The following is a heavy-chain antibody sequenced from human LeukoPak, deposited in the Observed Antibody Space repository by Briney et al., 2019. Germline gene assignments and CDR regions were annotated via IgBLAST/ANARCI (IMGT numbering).Heavy chain of an antibody. CDR2: VDPEDGET. CDR3: ATAPPHYDFWSGYYSIFVY. J-gene: IGHJ4*01. CDR1: GYTFTDYY. Sequence: ASVKVSCKVSGYTFTDYYMHWVQQAPGKGLEWMGLVDPEDGETIYAEKFQGRVTITADTSADPAYMERSRLGVEDTDVSYGATAPPHYDFWSGYYSIFVYSGHRALVTVSP. D-gene: IGHD3-3*01. V-gene: IGHV1-69-2*01.